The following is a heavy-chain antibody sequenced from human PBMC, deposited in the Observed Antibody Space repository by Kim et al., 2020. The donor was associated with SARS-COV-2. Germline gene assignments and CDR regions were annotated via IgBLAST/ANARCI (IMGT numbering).Heavy chain of an antibody. CDR2: INHSGST. CDR3: ARGRGSSWFEYFQH. CDR1: GGSFSGYY. J-gene: IGHJ1*01. Sequence: SETLSLTCAVYGGSFSGYYWSWIRQPPGKGLEWIGEINHSGSTNYNPSLKSRVTISVDTSKNQFSLKLSSVTAADTAVYYCARGRGSSWFEYFQHWGQGT. V-gene: IGHV4-34*01. D-gene: IGHD6-13*01.